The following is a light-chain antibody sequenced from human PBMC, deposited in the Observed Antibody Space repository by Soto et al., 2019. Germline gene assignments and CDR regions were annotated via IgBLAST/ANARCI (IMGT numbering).Light chain of an antibody. Sequence: DIQMTQSPSSLSASVGDRVTITCRASQSVRIYLNWYQQKPGKAPKLLIYTTSSLQSEVPSRFSGSGSGTDFTLTISSLQPEDFATYYCQQSYTTPPAFGQGTKVEVK. CDR3: QQSYTTPPA. CDR2: TTS. V-gene: IGKV1-39*01. J-gene: IGKJ1*01. CDR1: QSVRIY.